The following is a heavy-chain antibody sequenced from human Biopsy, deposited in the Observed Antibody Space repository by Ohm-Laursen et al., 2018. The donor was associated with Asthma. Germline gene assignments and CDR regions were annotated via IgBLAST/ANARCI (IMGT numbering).Heavy chain of an antibody. V-gene: IGHV1-69*13. J-gene: IGHJ4*02. CDR3: ARKAGSCISRTCYSLDF. D-gene: IGHD2-2*01. CDR2: INSAFGTT. Sequence: SVKVSCKSLGGTFNTYVIGWVRQAPGQGLEWMGWINSAFGTTTYPQKFQDRVTITADDSTSTVYMELSSLRSEDTAVYYCARKAGSCISRTCYSLDFWGQGTLVTVSS. CDR1: GGTFNTYV.